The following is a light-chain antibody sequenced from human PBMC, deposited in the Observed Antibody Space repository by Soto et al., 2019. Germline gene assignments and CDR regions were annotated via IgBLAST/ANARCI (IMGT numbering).Light chain of an antibody. V-gene: IGKV1-5*01. J-gene: IGKJ1*01. CDR1: QSIDRW. CDR3: QQYTISSGT. Sequence: DTQMTQAPSTLSASVGDKVTGTCRASQSIDRWLAWYQWKPGKAPKLLIFDASALESGVPSRFSGSGFGTEFTLSISSLQPDDFATYYCQQYTISSGTFGQGTKVDIK. CDR2: DAS.